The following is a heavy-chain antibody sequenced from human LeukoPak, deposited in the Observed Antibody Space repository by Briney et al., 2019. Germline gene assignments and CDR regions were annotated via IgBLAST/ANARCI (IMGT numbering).Heavy chain of an antibody. CDR3: ARGSGSGWVHGVCNWFDP. CDR1: GYTFTSYG. CDR2: ISACNGNT. D-gene: IGHD6-19*01. Sequence: GASVKVSCKASGYTFTSYGISWVRQAPGQGLEWMGWISACNGNTNYAQKLQGRVTMTTDTSTSTAYMELRSLRSDDTAVYYCARGSGSGWVHGVCNWFDPWGQGTLVTVSS. V-gene: IGHV1-18*01. J-gene: IGHJ5*02.